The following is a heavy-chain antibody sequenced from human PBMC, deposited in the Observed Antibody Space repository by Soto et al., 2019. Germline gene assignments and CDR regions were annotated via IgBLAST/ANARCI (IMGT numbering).Heavy chain of an antibody. J-gene: IGHJ6*02. CDR2: ISHSGVT. CDR1: GASVSSGSDY. Sequence: SETLSLTCTVSGASVSSGSDYWNWFRQPPGERPEWIGYISHSGVTNYNPSLKSRLTISLDTAKDQVLLRLTSVTATDAAVYCVRDPPRFRGGMDVWGQGTTVTVS. V-gene: IGHV4-61*01. D-gene: IGHD3-3*01. CDR3: VRDPPRFRGGMDV.